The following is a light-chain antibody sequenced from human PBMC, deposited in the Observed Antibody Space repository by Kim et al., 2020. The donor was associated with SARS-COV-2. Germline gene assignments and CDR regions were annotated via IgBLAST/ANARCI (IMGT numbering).Light chain of an antibody. CDR3: QQSYITPIT. Sequence: SVGERVTSTCRASQNINIYLNWYQHKPGKAPKLLIYTASTLHSGVPSRFSGSGSGTDFTLTITSLQPDDFATYYCQQSYITPITFGQGTRLEIK. CDR1: QNINIY. CDR2: TAS. V-gene: IGKV1-39*01. J-gene: IGKJ5*01.